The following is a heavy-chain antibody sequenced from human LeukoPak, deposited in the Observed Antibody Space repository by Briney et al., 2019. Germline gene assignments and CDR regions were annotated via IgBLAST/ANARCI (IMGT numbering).Heavy chain of an antibody. CDR1: GFTFSSYA. Sequence: GGSLRLSCAASGFTFSSYAMHWVRQAPGKGLEWVAVISYGGSNKYYADSVKGRVTISRDNSKNTLYLQMNSLRAEDTAVYYCARDWAAMGNLDYWGQGTLVTVSS. CDR3: ARDWAAMGNLDY. J-gene: IGHJ4*02. CDR2: ISYGGSNK. V-gene: IGHV3-30-3*01. D-gene: IGHD5-18*01.